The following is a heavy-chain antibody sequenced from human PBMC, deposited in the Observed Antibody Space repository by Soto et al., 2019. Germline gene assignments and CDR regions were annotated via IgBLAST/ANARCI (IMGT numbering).Heavy chain of an antibody. J-gene: IGHJ4*02. CDR1: GFTVSTKY. D-gene: IGHD7-27*01. CDR2: IYSGGST. CDR3: ARDPGAADY. Sequence: EVQLVESGVGLVQPGGSLRLSCAASGFTVSTKYMSWVRQAPGKGLEWVSVIYSGGSTFYADSVRGRFTISRDNSMNTVNLQMNRLRAEDTAVYYCARDPGAADYWGQGTLVTVSS. V-gene: IGHV3-66*01.